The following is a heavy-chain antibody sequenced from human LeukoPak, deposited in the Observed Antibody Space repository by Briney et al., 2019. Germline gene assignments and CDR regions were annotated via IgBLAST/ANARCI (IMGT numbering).Heavy chain of an antibody. Sequence: LGGSLRLSCAASGFTFSSYSMNWVRQAPGKGLEWVSSISSSSSYIYYADSVKGRFTISRDNAKNSLYLQMNSLRAEDTAVYYCARVPKLRFLEWLYRRITMVRGVIGPYYYYMDVWGKGTTVTVSS. CDR3: ARVPKLRFLEWLYRRITMVRGVIGPYYYYMDV. V-gene: IGHV3-21*01. CDR1: GFTFSSYS. D-gene: IGHD3-10*01. J-gene: IGHJ6*03. CDR2: ISSSSSYI.